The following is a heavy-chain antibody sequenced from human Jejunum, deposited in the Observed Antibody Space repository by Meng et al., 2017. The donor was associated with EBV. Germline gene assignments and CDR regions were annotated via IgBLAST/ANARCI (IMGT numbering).Heavy chain of an antibody. D-gene: IGHD3-22*01. J-gene: IGHJ4*02. CDR3: ARVVDYYERSGYPDF. CDR2: TSYSGNT. CDR1: GGSVSTASDY. V-gene: IGHV4-61*01. Sequence: VLPTESGAGLVKPTATLSLTRTVSGGSVSTASDYWSWTRQSPGKGLEWIGYTSYSGNTNYNPSLKSRATITVDTSKNQFSLKLSSVTAADTAVYYCARVVDYYERSGYPDFWGQGTLVTVSS.